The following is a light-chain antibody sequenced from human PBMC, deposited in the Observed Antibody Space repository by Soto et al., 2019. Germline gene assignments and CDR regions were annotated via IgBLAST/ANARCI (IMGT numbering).Light chain of an antibody. CDR1: SSDVGSYNL. Sequence: QSVLTQPASVSGSPGQSITISCTGTSSDVGSYNLVSWYQQHPGKAPKLMIYGGSKRPSGVSNRFSGSKSGNTASLTISGLQAEDEADYYCCSYAGSSTFEGVFGGGTKLTVL. CDR2: GGS. V-gene: IGLV2-23*03. CDR3: CSYAGSSTFEGV. J-gene: IGLJ2*01.